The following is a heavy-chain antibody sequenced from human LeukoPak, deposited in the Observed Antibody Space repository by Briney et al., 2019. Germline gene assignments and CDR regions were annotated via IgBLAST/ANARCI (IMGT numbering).Heavy chain of an antibody. Sequence: ASVKVSCKASGYTFTSYDINWVRQATGQGLEWMGWMNPNSGNTGYAQKFQGRVTMTRNTSISTAYMELSSLRSEDTAVYYCARGAQYGLWGVPYFYYMHVWGTGTTVTVSS. CDR1: GYTFTSYD. CDR2: MNPNSGNT. CDR3: ARGAQYGLWGVPYFYYMHV. J-gene: IGHJ6*03. V-gene: IGHV1-8*01. D-gene: IGHD3-10*01.